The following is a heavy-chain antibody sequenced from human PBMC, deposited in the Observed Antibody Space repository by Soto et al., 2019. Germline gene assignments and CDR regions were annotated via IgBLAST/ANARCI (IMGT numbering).Heavy chain of an antibody. Sequence: SVKVSCKASGGTFSSYAISWVRQAPGQGLEWMGGIIPIFGTANYAQKFQGRVTITADESTSTAYMELSSLRSEDTAVYYCARDYGGNSGEYYFDYWGQGTLVTVSS. CDR1: GGTFSSYA. D-gene: IGHD4-17*01. V-gene: IGHV1-69*13. CDR2: IIPIFGTA. J-gene: IGHJ4*02. CDR3: ARDYGGNSGEYYFDY.